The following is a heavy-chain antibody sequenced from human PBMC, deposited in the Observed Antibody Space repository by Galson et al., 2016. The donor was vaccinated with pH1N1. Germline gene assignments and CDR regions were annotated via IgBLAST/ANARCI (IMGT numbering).Heavy chain of an antibody. V-gene: IGHV3-74*01. D-gene: IGHD2-15*01. Sequence: SLRLSCAASGFPFSDYWMHWVRQAPGKGLVWVARIDNDGGGTSHADSVRGRFAISRDNAENMLYLQMNSLRTDDTAVYYCARNWWGIDYWGQGALVTVS. J-gene: IGHJ4*02. CDR2: IDNDGGGT. CDR1: GFPFSDYW. CDR3: ARNWWGIDY.